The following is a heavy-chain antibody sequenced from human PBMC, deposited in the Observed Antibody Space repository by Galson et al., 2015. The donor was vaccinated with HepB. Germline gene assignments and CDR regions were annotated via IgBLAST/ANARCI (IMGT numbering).Heavy chain of an antibody. CDR1: GFTFSSYA. V-gene: IGHV3-23*01. J-gene: IGHJ3*02. CDR2: ISGSGGST. D-gene: IGHD3-16*01. Sequence: SLRLSCAASGFTFSSYAMNWVRQASGKGLEWVSAISGSGGSTYYADSVKGRFTTSWDDSKNTLYLQMNSLRAEDTAVYYCAKEGYGGSAFDIWGQGTMVTVSS. CDR3: AKEGYGGSAFDI.